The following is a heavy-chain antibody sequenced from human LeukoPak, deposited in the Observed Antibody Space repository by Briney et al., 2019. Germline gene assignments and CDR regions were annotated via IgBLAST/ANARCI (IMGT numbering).Heavy chain of an antibody. J-gene: IGHJ4*02. Sequence: SETLSPTCTVSGGSISSYYWSWIRQPPGKRLEWIGYIYYSGSTNYNPSLKSRVTISVDTSKNQFSLKLSSVTAADTAVYYCAGSSSWGALYYFDYWGQGTLVAVSS. CDR1: GGSISSYY. V-gene: IGHV4-59*08. CDR2: IYYSGST. D-gene: IGHD6-13*01. CDR3: AGSSSWGALYYFDY.